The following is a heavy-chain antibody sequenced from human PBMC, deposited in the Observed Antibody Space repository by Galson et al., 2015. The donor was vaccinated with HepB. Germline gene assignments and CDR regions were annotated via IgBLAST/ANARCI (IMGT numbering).Heavy chain of an antibody. CDR3: ARGPADYYDSSGYYHSGFDY. J-gene: IGHJ4*02. Sequence: ETLSLTCTVSGGSISSYYWSWIRQPPGKGLEWIGYIYYSGSTNYNPSLKSRVTISVDTSKNQFSLKLSSVTAADTAVYYCARGPADYYDSSGYYHSGFDYWGQGTLVTVSS. D-gene: IGHD3-22*01. CDR1: GGSISSYY. CDR2: IYYSGST. V-gene: IGHV4-59*01.